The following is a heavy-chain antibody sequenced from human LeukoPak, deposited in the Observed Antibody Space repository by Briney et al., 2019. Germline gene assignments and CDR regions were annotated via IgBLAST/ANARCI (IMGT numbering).Heavy chain of an antibody. V-gene: IGHV3-11*01. CDR3: ASIAAAGPPSDY. Sequence: GGSLRLSCAASGFTFSDYYMSWIRQAPGKGLEWVSYISSSGSTIYYADSVKGRFTISRDNAKNSLYLQMNSLRAEDTAVYYCASIAAAGPPSDYWGQGTLVTVSS. J-gene: IGHJ4*02. CDR2: ISSSGSTI. CDR1: GFTFSDYY. D-gene: IGHD6-13*01.